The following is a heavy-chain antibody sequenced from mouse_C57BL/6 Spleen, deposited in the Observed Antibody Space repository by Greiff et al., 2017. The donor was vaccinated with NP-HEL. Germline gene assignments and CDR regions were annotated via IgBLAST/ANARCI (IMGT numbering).Heavy chain of an antibody. J-gene: IGHJ1*03. D-gene: IGHD1-1*01. CDR2: IHPNSGST. CDR3: ASPLLLRYFDV. V-gene: IGHV1-64*01. Sequence: QVQLKQPGAELVKPGASVKLSCKASGYTFTSYWMHWVKQRPGQGLEWIGMIHPNSGSTNYNEKFKSKATLTVDKSSSTAYMQLSSLTSEDSAVYYCASPLLLRYFDVWGTGTTVTVSS. CDR1: GYTFTSYW.